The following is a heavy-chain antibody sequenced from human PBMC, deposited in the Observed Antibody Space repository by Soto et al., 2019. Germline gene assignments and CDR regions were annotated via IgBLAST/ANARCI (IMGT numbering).Heavy chain of an antibody. CDR2: ISWNSGSI. J-gene: IGHJ3*02. CDR1: GFTFDDYA. V-gene: IGHV3-9*01. Sequence: HPGGSLRLSCAASGFTFDDYAMHWVRQAPGKGLEWVSGISWNSGSIGYADSVKGRFTISRDNAKNSLYLQMNSLRAEDTAFFYFAKDILPLRVLRFLESLVPDAFDIWGQGTMVTVSS. CDR3: AKDILPLRVLRFLESLVPDAFDI. D-gene: IGHD3-3*01.